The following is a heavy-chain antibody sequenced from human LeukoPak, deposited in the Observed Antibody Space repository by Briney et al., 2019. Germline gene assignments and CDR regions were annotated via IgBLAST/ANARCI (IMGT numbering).Heavy chain of an antibody. CDR1: GGSISSSSFY. CDR3: ARRPKLYSQYYFDY. V-gene: IGHV4-39*01. J-gene: IGHJ4*02. Sequence: PSETLSPTCIVSGGSISSSSFYWGWVRQPPGKGLEWIGSIYYSGSTYYNPSLKSRVTISVDTSKNQFSLKLSSVTAADTAVCYCARRPKLYSQYYFDYWGQGTLVTVSS. D-gene: IGHD2-21*01. CDR2: IYYSGST.